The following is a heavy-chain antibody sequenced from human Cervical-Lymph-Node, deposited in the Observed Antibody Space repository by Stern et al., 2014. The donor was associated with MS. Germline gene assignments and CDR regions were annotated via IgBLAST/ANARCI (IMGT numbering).Heavy chain of an antibody. CDR2: IIPILEIA. J-gene: IGHJ6*02. D-gene: IGHD3-3*01. Sequence: VQLEESGAEVKKPGSSMKVSCKASGGTFSNYSIAWVRQAPGQGLEWMGRIIPILEIANYAHEFQGRVTITADKSTRTAYMELSSLRSEDTAVYYCARDSDFWGMDVWGQGTTVTVSS. V-gene: IGHV1-69*09. CDR1: GGTFSNYS. CDR3: ARDSDFWGMDV.